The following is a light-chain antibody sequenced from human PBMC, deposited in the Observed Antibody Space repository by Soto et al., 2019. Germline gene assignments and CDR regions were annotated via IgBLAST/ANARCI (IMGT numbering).Light chain of an antibody. CDR2: DVS. V-gene: IGLV2-11*01. J-gene: IGLJ1*01. Sequence: QSVLTQPRSVSGSPGQSVTVSCIGTSXDVGDYNSVSWYQQHPGKAPKLMIYDVSKRPSGVPDRFSGSKSGNTASLTISGLQAEDEADYYCCSYVGGYSYVFGIGTKVTIL. CDR3: CSYVGGYSYV. CDR1: SXDVGDYNS.